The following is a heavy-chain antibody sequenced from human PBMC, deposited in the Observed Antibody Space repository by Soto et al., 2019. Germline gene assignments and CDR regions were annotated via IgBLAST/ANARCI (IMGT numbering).Heavy chain of an antibody. CDR2: ISYDGSNK. V-gene: IGHV3-30*18. CDR1: GFTFSSYG. Sequence: QVQLVESGGGVVQPGRSLRLSCAASGFTFSSYGMHWVRQAPGKGLEWVAVISYDGSNKYYADSVKGRFTISRDNSKNTLYLQMNSLRAEDTAVYYCAKQSGSYPRSRYYFDYWGQGTLVTVSS. CDR3: AKQSGSYPRSRYYFDY. D-gene: IGHD1-26*01. J-gene: IGHJ4*02.